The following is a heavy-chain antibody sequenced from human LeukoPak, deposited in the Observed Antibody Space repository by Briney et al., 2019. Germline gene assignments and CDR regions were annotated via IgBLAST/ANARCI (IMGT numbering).Heavy chain of an antibody. CDR1: GFTFSSYG. CDR3: AREEMATIVFDY. CDR2: IWYDGSNK. D-gene: IGHD5-24*01. J-gene: IGHJ4*02. Sequence: GRSLRLSCAASGFTFSSYGMHWVRQAPGKGLEWVAVIWYDGSNKYYADSVKGRFTISRDKSKNTLYLQMNSLRAEDTAVYYCAREEMATIVFDYWGQGTLVTVSS. V-gene: IGHV3-33*01.